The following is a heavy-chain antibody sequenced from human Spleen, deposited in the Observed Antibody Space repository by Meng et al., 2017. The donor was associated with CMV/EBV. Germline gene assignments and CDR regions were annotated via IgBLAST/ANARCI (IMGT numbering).Heavy chain of an antibody. D-gene: IGHD3-10*01. Sequence: SGGPFSSYAISWVRQAPGQGLEWMGWIIPIFGTANYAQKFQGRVTITTDESTSTAYMEVSSMRSEDTAVYYCAKDYYGSGSYYPPGYWGQGTLVTVSS. CDR1: GGPFSSYA. J-gene: IGHJ4*02. CDR3: AKDYYGSGSYYPPGY. V-gene: IGHV1-69*05. CDR2: IIPIFGTA.